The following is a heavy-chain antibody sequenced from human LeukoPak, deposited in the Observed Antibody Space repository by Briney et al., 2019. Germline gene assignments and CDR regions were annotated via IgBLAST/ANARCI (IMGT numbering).Heavy chain of an antibody. CDR3: ARDGIAAAGSEFDP. CDR2: INPNSGGT. Sequence: ASVKVSCKASGYTFTDYYMHWVRQAPGQGLEWMGWINPNSGGTNYAQKFQGRVTMTRDTSISTAYMELSRLRSDDTAVYYCARDGIAAAGSEFDPWGQGTLVTVSS. J-gene: IGHJ5*02. V-gene: IGHV1-2*02. D-gene: IGHD6-13*01. CDR1: GYTFTDYY.